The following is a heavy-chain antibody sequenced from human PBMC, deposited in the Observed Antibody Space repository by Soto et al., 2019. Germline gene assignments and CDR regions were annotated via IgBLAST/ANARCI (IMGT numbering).Heavy chain of an antibody. J-gene: IGHJ4*02. CDR1: GGSISSSSYY. Sequence: SETLSLTCTVSGGSISSSSYYWGWIRQPPGKGLEWIGTIYYSGTIYYNQSLKSRVAISVDTSKNQFSLKLSSVTAADTAVYYCARKKMIVRYFDYWGQGTLVTVS. CDR3: ARKKMIVRYFDY. CDR2: IYYSGTI. D-gene: IGHD3-22*01. V-gene: IGHV4-39*01.